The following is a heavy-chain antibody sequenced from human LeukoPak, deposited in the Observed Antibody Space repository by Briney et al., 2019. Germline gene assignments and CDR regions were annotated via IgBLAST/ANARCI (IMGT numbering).Heavy chain of an antibody. V-gene: IGHV3-48*04. Sequence: HPGGSLRLSCAASGFTFSSYSMTWVRQAPGKGLEWVSYITFTSSTIHYADSVKGRFTISRDNAKNSLYLQMHSLRAEDTAVYYCARDLMGWDLHYFDYWGQGTLVTVSS. CDR1: GFTFSSYS. J-gene: IGHJ4*02. D-gene: IGHD1-26*01. CDR3: ARDLMGWDLHYFDY. CDR2: ITFTSSTI.